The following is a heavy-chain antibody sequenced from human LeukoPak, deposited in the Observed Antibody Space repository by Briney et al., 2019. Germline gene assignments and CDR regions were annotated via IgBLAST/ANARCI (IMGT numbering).Heavy chain of an antibody. CDR1: GYTFTSYY. CDR3: ARDDWNDRDYYYYYGMDV. D-gene: IGHD1-1*01. V-gene: IGHV1-46*01. Sequence: ASVKVSCKASGYTFTSYYMRWVRQAPGQGLEWMGIINPSGGSTSYAQKFQGRVTMTRDTSTSTVYMELSSLRSEDTAVYYCARDDWNDRDYYYYYGMDVWGKGTTVTVSS. J-gene: IGHJ6*04. CDR2: INPSGGST.